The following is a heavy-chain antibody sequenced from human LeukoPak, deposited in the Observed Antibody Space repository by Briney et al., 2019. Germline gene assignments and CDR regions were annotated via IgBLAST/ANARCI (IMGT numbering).Heavy chain of an antibody. Sequence: GGSLRLSCAASGFTFSSYAMHWVRQAPGKGLEWVAVISYDGSNKYYADSVKGRFTISRDNSKNTPYLQMNSLRAEDTAVYYCARDPGYSSGWYHFDYWGQGTLVAVSS. J-gene: IGHJ4*02. D-gene: IGHD6-19*01. V-gene: IGHV3-30*04. CDR1: GFTFSSYA. CDR3: ARDPGYSSGWYHFDY. CDR2: ISYDGSNK.